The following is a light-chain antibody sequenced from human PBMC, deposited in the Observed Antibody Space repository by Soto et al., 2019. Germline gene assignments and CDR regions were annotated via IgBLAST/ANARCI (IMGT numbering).Light chain of an antibody. Sequence: QSVLTQPPSASGTPGQRVTISCSGSSSSIGSNYVYWYQQLPGTAPKLLIYRNNQRPSGVPDRFSGSKSGTSASLAISGLRSEDEADYYCAAWDDGLSGPVFGGGTKVTVL. CDR2: RNN. CDR3: AAWDDGLSGPV. V-gene: IGLV1-47*01. J-gene: IGLJ2*01. CDR1: SSSIGSNY.